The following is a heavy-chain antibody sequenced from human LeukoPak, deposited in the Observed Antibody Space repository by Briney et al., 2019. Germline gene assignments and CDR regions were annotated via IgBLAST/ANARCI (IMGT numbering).Heavy chain of an antibody. J-gene: IGHJ3*02. V-gene: IGHV1-2*04. D-gene: IGHD3-9*01. Sequence: SVKVSCKASGYTFTGYYMHWVRQAPGQGLEWMGWINPNSGGTNYAQKFQGLVTMTRDTSISTAYMALSKLRSDDTAVYCCARDGGYYDILTGYYKDDAFDIWGQGTMVTVSS. CDR3: ARDGGYYDILTGYYKDDAFDI. CDR1: GYTFTGYY. CDR2: INPNSGGT.